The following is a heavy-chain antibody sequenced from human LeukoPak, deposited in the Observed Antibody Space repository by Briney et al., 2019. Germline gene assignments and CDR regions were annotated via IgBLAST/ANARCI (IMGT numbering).Heavy chain of an antibody. CDR3: ARARAYGSGAPKGMDV. Sequence: GGSLRLSCAASGFTFSSYSMNWVRQAPGKGLEWVAFVYYHGNTKYYAASVKGRFTISRDNAKNSLYLQMNSLRAEDTAVYYCARARAYGSGAPKGMDVWGQGTTVTVSS. D-gene: IGHD3-10*01. V-gene: IGHV3-33*08. CDR2: VYYHGNTK. CDR1: GFTFSSYS. J-gene: IGHJ6*02.